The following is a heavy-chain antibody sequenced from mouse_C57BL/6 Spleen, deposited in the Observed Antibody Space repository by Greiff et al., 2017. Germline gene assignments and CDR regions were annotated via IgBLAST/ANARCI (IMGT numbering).Heavy chain of an antibody. CDR1: GYAFSSYW. J-gene: IGHJ4*01. D-gene: IGHD2-1*01. V-gene: IGHV1-80*01. CDR3: AGKCLYAVDY. CDR2: IYPGDGDT. Sequence: QVQLQQSGAELVKPGASVKLSCTASGYAFSSYWLNWVKQRRGKGLEWIGQIYPGDGDTNYNGKFKGKATLTADNSTSTAYMHLSSMTSEDSAVYFYAGKCLYAVDYWGQGTTVTVSS.